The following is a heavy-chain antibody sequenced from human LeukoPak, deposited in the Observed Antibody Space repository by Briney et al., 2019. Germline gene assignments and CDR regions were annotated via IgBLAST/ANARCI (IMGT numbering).Heavy chain of an antibody. CDR3: ARDPNTIFGVVIIPKYFDY. D-gene: IGHD3-3*01. Sequence: TGGSLRLSCAASGFTFSSYAMHWVRQAPGKGLEWVAVISYDGSNKYYADSVKGRFTISRDNSKNTLYLQMNSLRAEDTAVYYCARDPNTIFGVVIIPKYFDYWGQGTLVTVSS. J-gene: IGHJ4*02. V-gene: IGHV3-30-3*01. CDR2: ISYDGSNK. CDR1: GFTFSSYA.